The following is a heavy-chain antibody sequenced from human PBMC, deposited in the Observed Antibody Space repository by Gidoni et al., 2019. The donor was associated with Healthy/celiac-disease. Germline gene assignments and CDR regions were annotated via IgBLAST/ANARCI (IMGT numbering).Heavy chain of an antibody. CDR1: GYTFPSYY. Sequence: QLQLVQSGAEVKKPGASAKVSCKASGYTFPSYYIHWVRQAPGQGLEWRVIINPSGGSTSYAQKFQGRVTMTRDTSTSTVYMELSSLRSEDTAVYYCARASLGVVVIALDSGLFDYWGQGTLVTVTS. V-gene: IGHV1-46*01. J-gene: IGHJ4*02. D-gene: IGHD2-21*01. CDR3: ARASLGVVVIALDSGLFDY. CDR2: INPSGGST.